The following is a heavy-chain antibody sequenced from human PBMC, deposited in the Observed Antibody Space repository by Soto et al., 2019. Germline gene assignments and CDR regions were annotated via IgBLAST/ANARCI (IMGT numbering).Heavy chain of an antibody. CDR2: IYYSGST. J-gene: IGHJ3*02. Sequence: QVQLQESGPGLVKPSETQSLTCTVSGGSVSSGSYYWSWIRQPPGKGLEWIGYIYYSGSTNYNPSLKSRVTISVDTSKNQFSLKLSSVTAADTAVYYCARADKYCSGGSCYFGAFDIWGQGTMVTVSS. D-gene: IGHD2-15*01. CDR1: GGSVSSGSYY. V-gene: IGHV4-61*01. CDR3: ARADKYCSGGSCYFGAFDI.